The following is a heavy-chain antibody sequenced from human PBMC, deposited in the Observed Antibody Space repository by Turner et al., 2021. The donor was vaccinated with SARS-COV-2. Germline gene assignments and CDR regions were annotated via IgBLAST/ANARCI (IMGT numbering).Heavy chain of an antibody. V-gene: IGHV4-39*01. CDR3: AGEEVVFRASHTLYYYGMDV. D-gene: IGHD3-22*01. CDR1: GGSISTNSYS. Sequence: QLQLQESGPGLVKPSETLTLTCTVSGGSISTNSYSWGWIRQPPGKGLEWIGNIYYSGSTYYNPSLKSRVTISVDTSKNQFSLKLSSVTAADTALYYCAGEEVVFRASHTLYYYGMDVWGQGTTVTVSS. J-gene: IGHJ6*02. CDR2: IYYSGST.